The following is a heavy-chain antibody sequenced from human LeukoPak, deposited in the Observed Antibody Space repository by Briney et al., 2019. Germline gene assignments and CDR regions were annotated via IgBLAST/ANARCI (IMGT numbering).Heavy chain of an antibody. CDR3: ARDSGDYSFDY. J-gene: IGHJ4*02. Sequence: ASVTVSFKASGYTFTVYYMHWVRQAPGLGLEWMGWINPNSGGTNFAQKFRDRVTMTRDTAISTAYMELSRLRSDDTAVYYCARDSGDYSFDYWGQGTLVTVSS. CDR1: GYTFTVYY. CDR2: INPNSGGT. D-gene: IGHD1-26*01. V-gene: IGHV1-2*02.